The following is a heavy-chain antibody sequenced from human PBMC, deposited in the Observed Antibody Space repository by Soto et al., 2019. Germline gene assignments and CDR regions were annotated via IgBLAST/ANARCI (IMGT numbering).Heavy chain of an antibody. D-gene: IGHD6-13*01. J-gene: IGHJ5*02. V-gene: IGHV4-34*01. CDR3: ARGLGVAAAGTGDRWFDP. Sequence: SETLSLTCAVYGGSFSGYYWSWIRQPPGKGLEWIGEINHSGSTNYNPSLKSRVTISVDTSKNQFSLKLSSVTAADTAVYYCARGLGVAAAGTGDRWFDPWGQGTLVTVSS. CDR2: INHSGST. CDR1: GGSFSGYY.